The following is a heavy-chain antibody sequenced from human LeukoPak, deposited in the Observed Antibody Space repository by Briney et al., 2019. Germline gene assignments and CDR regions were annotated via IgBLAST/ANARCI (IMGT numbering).Heavy chain of an antibody. CDR3: AREFGQLGEDYYMDV. CDR1: GGSISSYY. D-gene: IGHD6-6*01. J-gene: IGHJ6*03. CDR2: IYYSGST. Sequence: KTSETLSLTCTVSGGSISSYYWSWIRQPPGKGLEWIGYIYYSGSTNYNPSLKSRVTISVDTSKNQFSLKLSSVTAADTAVYYCAREFGQLGEDYYMDVWGKGTTVTVSS. V-gene: IGHV4-59*01.